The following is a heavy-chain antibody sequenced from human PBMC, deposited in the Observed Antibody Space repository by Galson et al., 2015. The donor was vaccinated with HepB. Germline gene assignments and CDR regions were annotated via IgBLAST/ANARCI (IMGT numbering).Heavy chain of an antibody. J-gene: IGHJ4*02. Sequence: SLRLSCAASGFTFRNYAMSWVRQAPGKGLEWVSAITPSGDNTYSADSVKGRFTIPRDSSKNTLFLQKTGLTADDTAIYYCARVNPEYTSGWYRQSLYYFDSWGQGTLVAVSS. V-gene: IGHV3-23*01. CDR1: GFTFRNYA. CDR3: ARVNPEYTSGWYRQSLYYFDS. D-gene: IGHD6-19*01. CDR2: ITPSGDNT.